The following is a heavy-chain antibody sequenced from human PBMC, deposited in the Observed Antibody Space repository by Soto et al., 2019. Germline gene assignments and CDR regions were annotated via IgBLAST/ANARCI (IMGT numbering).Heavy chain of an antibody. J-gene: IGHJ4*02. CDR2: ITPFNDNT. CDR3: ARTDKGDYVPPLDN. CDR1: GYTFTTYG. Sequence: QIHLVQSGGEVKKPGASVKVSCKTSGYTFTTYGISWVRQAPGQGLEWMGWITPFNDNTNYAQNLQCRVTMTTDTSTHTAYLELRSPTSDDTAVYYCARTDKGDYVPPLDNWGQGTMVTVSS. V-gene: IGHV1-18*01. D-gene: IGHD4-17*01.